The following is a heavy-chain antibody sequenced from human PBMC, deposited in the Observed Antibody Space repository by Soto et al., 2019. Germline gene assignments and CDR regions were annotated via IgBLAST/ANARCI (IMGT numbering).Heavy chain of an antibody. V-gene: IGHV6-1*01. Sequence: PSQTLSLTFAISGDSVSSNSAAWNWIRQSPSRGLEWLGRTYYRSNWSNVYAGSVKSRITINPDTFKSQFSLQLYSVTPVDTAVYYCAGVSCFHGMDGGRQGTPDTVSS. D-gene: IGHD2-21*01. CDR2: TYYRSNWSN. CDR1: GDSVSSNSAA. J-gene: IGHJ6*02. CDR3: AGVSCFHGMDG.